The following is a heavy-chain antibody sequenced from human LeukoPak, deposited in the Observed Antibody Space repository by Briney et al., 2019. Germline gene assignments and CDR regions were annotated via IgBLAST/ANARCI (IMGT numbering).Heavy chain of an antibody. D-gene: IGHD1-1*01. V-gene: IGHV1-18*01. Sequence: GASVKVSCKASGYTFTSYGISWVRQAPGQGLEWMGWISAYNGNTNYAQKLQGRVTMPTDTSTSTAYMELRSLRSDDTAVYYCARVSGTHKMDAFDIWGQGTMVTVSS. CDR2: ISAYNGNT. CDR3: ARVSGTHKMDAFDI. CDR1: GYTFTSYG. J-gene: IGHJ3*02.